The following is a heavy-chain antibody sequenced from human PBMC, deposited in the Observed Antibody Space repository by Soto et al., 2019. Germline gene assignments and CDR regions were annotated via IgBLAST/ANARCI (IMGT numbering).Heavy chain of an antibody. V-gene: IGHV3-30-3*01. J-gene: IGHJ4*02. CDR2: ISYDGSNK. D-gene: IGHD3-22*01. CDR1: GFTFSSYA. CDR3: ARTSIYYYDSSGYYSY. Sequence: QVQLVESGGGVVQPGRSLRLSCEASGFTFSSYAMHWVRQAPGKGLEWVAVISYDGSNKYYADSVKGRFTISRDNSKNTLDLQMNSLRAEDTAVYYCARTSIYYYDSSGYYSYWGQGTLVTVSS.